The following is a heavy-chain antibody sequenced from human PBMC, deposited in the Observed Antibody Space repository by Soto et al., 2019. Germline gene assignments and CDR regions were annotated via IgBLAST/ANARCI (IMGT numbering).Heavy chain of an antibody. V-gene: IGHV4-30-4*01. J-gene: IGHJ6*02. CDR1: GDSIKRDDYY. D-gene: IGHD3-10*01. CDR2: ILYSGTT. CDR3: ARDGGPLSYGMDF. Sequence: QVQLQESGPGLVKPSQTLSLTCTVSGDSIKRDDYYWSWIRQPPGKGLEWIGYILYSGTTYYNPSLKSRLIISLDTSKNQFSLNLTSVTAADTAVYYCARDGGPLSYGMDFWGQGTTVTFSS.